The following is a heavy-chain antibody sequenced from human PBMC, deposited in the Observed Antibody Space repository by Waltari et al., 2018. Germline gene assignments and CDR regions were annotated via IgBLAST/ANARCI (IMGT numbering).Heavy chain of an antibody. CDR2: IYYSGST. V-gene: IGHV4-39*01. Sequence: QLQLQESGAGLVKPSETLSLTCTVSGGSISSSSYYWGWIRQPPGKGLEWIGSIYYSGSTYYNPSLKSRVTISVDTSKNQFSLKLSSVTAADTAVYYCARHPAIGGYYYGWYFDLWGRGTLVTVSS. CDR1: GGSISSSSYY. J-gene: IGHJ2*01. D-gene: IGHD3-22*01. CDR3: ARHPAIGGYYYGWYFDL.